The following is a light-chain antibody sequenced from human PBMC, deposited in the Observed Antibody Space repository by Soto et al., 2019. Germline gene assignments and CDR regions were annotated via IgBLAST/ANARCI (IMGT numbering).Light chain of an antibody. CDR1: TSNVGSYKF. CDR2: EGS. CDR3: SSYAGGSTMV. Sequence: QSAVTQPASFPGSPGQSITISCTGTTSNVGSYKFVSWYQYHPGKAPKLIIYEGSKRHSGVSSRFSGSKSGNTASLTISGVPSDDVGDYYCSSYAGGSTMVSGGGTKLTVL. J-gene: IGLJ3*02. V-gene: IGLV2-23*01.